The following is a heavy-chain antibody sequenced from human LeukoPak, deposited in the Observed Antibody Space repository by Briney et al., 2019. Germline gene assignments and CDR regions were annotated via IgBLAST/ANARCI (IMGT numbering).Heavy chain of an antibody. D-gene: IGHD6-13*01. J-gene: IGHJ4*02. CDR3: ARGVYIAAAQYAY. CDR1: GGSFSGYY. Sequence: SETLSLTCAVYGGSFSGYYWSWIRQPPGKGLEWIGEISHSGSTNYSPSLKSRVTISVDTSKIQLSLKLSSVTAADTAVYYCARGVYIAAAQYAYWGQGTLVTVSS. V-gene: IGHV4-34*01. CDR2: ISHSGST.